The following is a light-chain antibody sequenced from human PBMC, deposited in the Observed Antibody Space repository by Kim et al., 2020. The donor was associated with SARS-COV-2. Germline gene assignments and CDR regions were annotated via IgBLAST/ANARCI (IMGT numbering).Light chain of an antibody. CDR2: EVS. J-gene: IGKJ4*01. Sequence: DIQMTQSPSSLSASIGDRVTITCQASHDINNCLSWYQQKAGKAPTLLIYEVSILETGVPSRFSGSGSGTHFTFTISSLQPEDIGTYYCQQYDNLLSFGGGTKVDIK. CDR3: QQYDNLLS. V-gene: IGKV1-33*01. CDR1: HDINNC.